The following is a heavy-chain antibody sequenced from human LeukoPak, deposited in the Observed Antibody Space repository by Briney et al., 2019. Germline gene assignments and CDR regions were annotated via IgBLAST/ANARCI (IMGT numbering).Heavy chain of an antibody. CDR2: ISGSGGST. CDR3: AKDAPDYYDSSGYYLSDWFDP. Sequence: GGSLRLSCAASGFTFSSYDMSWVRQAPGKGLEWVSAISGSGGSTYYADSVKGRFTISRDNSKNTLYLQMNSLRAEDTAVYYCAKDAPDYYDSSGYYLSDWFDPWGQGTLVTVSS. V-gene: IGHV3-23*01. D-gene: IGHD3-22*01. CDR1: GFTFSSYD. J-gene: IGHJ5*02.